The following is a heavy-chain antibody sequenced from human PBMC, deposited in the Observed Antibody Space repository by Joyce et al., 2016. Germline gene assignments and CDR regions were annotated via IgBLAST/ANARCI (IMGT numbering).Heavy chain of an antibody. Sequence: QVQLQESGPGLVQPSQTLSLTCGVSGGSISDGGYYWSWIRQRPGQGLEWIGYINYSGNTYYSPSIKSRLTISIDMSKNQCSLRLTSVTAADTAVYYCARVPLSSAFDYWGQGILVTVSS. CDR1: GGSISDGGYY. D-gene: IGHD1-26*01. CDR2: INYSGNT. J-gene: IGHJ4*02. CDR3: ARVPLSSAFDY. V-gene: IGHV4-31*11.